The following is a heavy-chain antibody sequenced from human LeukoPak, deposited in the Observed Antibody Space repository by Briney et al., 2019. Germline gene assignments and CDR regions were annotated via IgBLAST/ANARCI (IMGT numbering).Heavy chain of an antibody. CDR1: GFTVSSNY. CDR2: IYSGGST. CDR3: AREADYGDYVGEFDY. D-gene: IGHD4-17*01. Sequence: GRSLRLSCAASGFTVSSNYMSWARQAPGKGLEWVSVIYSGGSTYYADSVKGRFTISRDNSKNTLYLQTNSLRAEDTAVYYCAREADYGDYVGEFDYWGQGTLVTVSS. J-gene: IGHJ4*02. V-gene: IGHV3-66*01.